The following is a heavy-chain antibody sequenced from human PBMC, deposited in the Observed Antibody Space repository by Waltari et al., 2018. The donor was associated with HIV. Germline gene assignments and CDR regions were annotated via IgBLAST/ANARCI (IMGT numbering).Heavy chain of an antibody. CDR1: GFTFKNFA. Sequence: QVQLVESGGGVVQPGRSLRLSCAASGFTFKNFAMNWVRQAPGKGLGGVGNIYYEGSKKFYGDSVRGRFTISRDNSKQILYLQMNSLRVEDTALYYCARDYNYAPDYWGQGTLVVVSS. J-gene: IGHJ4*02. CDR2: IYYEGSKK. D-gene: IGHD5-18*01. CDR3: ARDYNYAPDY. V-gene: IGHV3-33*01.